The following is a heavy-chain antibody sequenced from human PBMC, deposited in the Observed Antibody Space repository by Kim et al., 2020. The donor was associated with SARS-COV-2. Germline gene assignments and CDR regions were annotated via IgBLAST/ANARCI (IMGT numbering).Heavy chain of an antibody. J-gene: IGHJ3*02. CDR1: GGSISSSSYY. Sequence: SETLSLTCTVSGGSISSSSYYWGWIRQPPGKGLEWIGSIYYSGSTYYNPSLKSRVTISVDTSKNQFSLKLSSVTAADTAVYYCARHFLSPRARFRQLYGDYPDDAFDIWGQGTMVTVSS. CDR3: ARHFLSPRARFRQLYGDYPDDAFDI. CDR2: IYYSGST. D-gene: IGHD4-17*01. V-gene: IGHV4-39*01.